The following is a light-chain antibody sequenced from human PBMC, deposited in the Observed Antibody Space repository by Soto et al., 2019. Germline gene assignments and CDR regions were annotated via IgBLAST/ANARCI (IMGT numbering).Light chain of an antibody. CDR1: QSVSSDY. V-gene: IGKV3-20*01. CDR2: SAS. CDR3: QQYSSSPRT. Sequence: ENVLTQSPGTLSLSPGEGATLSCSASQSVSSDYLAWYQQKPGQAPRLLIYSASSRSTGVPDRFSGSGSGTEFSLTIRRLEPEDFAVYYCQQYSSSPRTFGQGTKLEMK. J-gene: IGKJ2*02.